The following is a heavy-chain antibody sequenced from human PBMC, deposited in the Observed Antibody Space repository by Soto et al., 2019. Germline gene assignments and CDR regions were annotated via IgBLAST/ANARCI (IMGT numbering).Heavy chain of an antibody. Sequence: QVQMVQYGAEVKKPGASVKVSCKASGYTFISYGISWVRQAPGQGLEWMGWITPYNGNTNYAQNLQGRVTMTTDTSTSTAYMELRSLRFYVTAVYFLARGYCNGCSWYAFDIWGQGIMVTVSS. CDR2: ITPYNGNT. CDR1: GYTFISYG. J-gene: IGHJ3*02. CDR3: ARGYCNGCSWYAFDI. D-gene: IGHD2-15*01. V-gene: IGHV1-18*01.